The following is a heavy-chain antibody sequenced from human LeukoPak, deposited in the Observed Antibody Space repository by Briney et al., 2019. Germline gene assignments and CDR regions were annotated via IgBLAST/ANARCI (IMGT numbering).Heavy chain of an antibody. D-gene: IGHD3-10*01. CDR1: GFTFSSYG. CDR2: ISYDGSNK. Sequence: PGGSLRLSCAASGFTFSSYGVHWVRQAPGKGLEWVAVISYDGSNKYYADSVKGRFTISRDNSKNTLYLQMNSLRAEDTAVYYCAKVLTMVRGAAHDYWGQGTLVTVSS. J-gene: IGHJ4*02. CDR3: AKVLTMVRGAAHDY. V-gene: IGHV3-30*18.